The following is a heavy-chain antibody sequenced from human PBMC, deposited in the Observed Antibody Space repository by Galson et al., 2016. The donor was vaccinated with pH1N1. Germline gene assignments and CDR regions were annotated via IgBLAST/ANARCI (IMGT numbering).Heavy chain of an antibody. J-gene: IGHJ4*02. Sequence: SVKVSCKASGGTFSKYGISWVRQAPGQGLEWLGGIIRMFGTPNYAQEFQGRVTITADESTRTAYMELRTLGSEDPAGYYCAIGDSSAADFLVGYRSYFFDWGQGTLVTVSS. V-gene: IGHV1-69*13. CDR3: AIGDSSAADFLVGYRSYFFD. D-gene: IGHD2/OR15-2a*01. CDR2: IIRMFGTP. CDR1: GGTFSKYG.